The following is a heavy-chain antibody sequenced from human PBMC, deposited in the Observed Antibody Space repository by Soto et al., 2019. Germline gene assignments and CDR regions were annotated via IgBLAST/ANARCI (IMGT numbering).Heavy chain of an antibody. CDR2: IYGSGSV. Sequence: QVQLQESGPRLVQPSETLSLICSVSGGSISGYYWSWIRQPAGKGLEWIGRIYGSGSVDYHPSLKGGVTMSVDPSKNHSPLKRSSVTAADPAVNYGARDHSDQLWLGGGFDPWGQGILVTVSA. CDR3: ARDHSDQLWLGGGFDP. CDR1: GGSISGYY. J-gene: IGHJ5*02. V-gene: IGHV4-4*07. D-gene: IGHD3-10*01.